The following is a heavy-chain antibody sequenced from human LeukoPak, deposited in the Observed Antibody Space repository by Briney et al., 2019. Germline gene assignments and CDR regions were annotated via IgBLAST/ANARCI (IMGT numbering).Heavy chain of an antibody. CDR2: IKSKTDGGTT. V-gene: IGHV3-15*01. CDR1: GFTFSDAW. J-gene: IGHJ4*02. Sequence: GGSLRLSCAASGFTFSDAWMSWVRQAPGKGLEWVGRIKSKTDGGTTAYAAPVKGRFTISRDDSKNTLYLQMNSLKTEDTAVYYCTTLMSDVDTAMVTSLDDYWGQGTLATVSS. D-gene: IGHD5-18*01. CDR3: TTLMSDVDTAMVTSLDDY.